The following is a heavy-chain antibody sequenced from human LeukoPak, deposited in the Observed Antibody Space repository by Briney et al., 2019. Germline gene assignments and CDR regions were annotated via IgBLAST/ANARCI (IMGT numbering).Heavy chain of an antibody. Sequence: GGSLRLSCAASGFSFSNYAMHWVRQAPGKGLECVAVISYDGSNNYYADSVKGRFTISRDNSKNTLYLQMNSLRPEDTAIYFCASASGREAFGSGSFNDYWGQGTLVTVSS. V-gene: IGHV3-30*04. CDR3: ASASGREAFGSGSFNDY. D-gene: IGHD3-10*01. CDR2: ISYDGSNN. CDR1: GFSFSNYA. J-gene: IGHJ4*02.